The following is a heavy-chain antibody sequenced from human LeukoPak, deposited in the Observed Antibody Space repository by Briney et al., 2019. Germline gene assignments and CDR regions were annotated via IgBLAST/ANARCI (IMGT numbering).Heavy chain of an antibody. D-gene: IGHD1-26*01. CDR1: GFTLSGYA. V-gene: IGHV3-23*01. CDR3: AIQGDSGSYGH. Sequence: GGSLRLSCAASGFTLSGYAMSWVRQAPGKGLEWVSLISGSGIGTYYADSVKGRFTISRDTSKNTLYLQMNSLRAEDTAVYYCAIQGDSGSYGHWGQGTLVSDSS. CDR2: ISGSGIGT. J-gene: IGHJ4*02.